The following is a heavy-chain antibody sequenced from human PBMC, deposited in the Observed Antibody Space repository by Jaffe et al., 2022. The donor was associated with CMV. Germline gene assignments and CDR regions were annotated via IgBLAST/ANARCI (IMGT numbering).Heavy chain of an antibody. CDR2: ISGSGKPV. D-gene: IGHD3-16*01. V-gene: IGHV3-11*01. CDR3: ARDPRFYGFFDL. Sequence: QEQLVESDGGLVKPGTSLRLSCVASGFTFSDSYMSWIRQAPGKGLQWLAYISGSGKPVYYADSVKGRFTISRDNAKNSLYLQMNSLRAEDTAVYYCARDPRFYGFFDLWGRGTLVTVSS. J-gene: IGHJ2*01. CDR1: GFTFSDSY.